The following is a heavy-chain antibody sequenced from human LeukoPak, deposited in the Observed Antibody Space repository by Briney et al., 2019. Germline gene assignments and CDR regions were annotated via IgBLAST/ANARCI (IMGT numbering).Heavy chain of an antibody. J-gene: IGHJ4*02. CDR2: ISGSGGNT. CDR1: GFTFSSYA. CDR3: AKTRARGYSYGPYNY. D-gene: IGHD5-18*01. V-gene: IGHV3-23*01. Sequence: GGSLRLSCAASGFTFSSYAMSWVRQAPGKGLEWVSVISGSGGNTYYADSVKGRFTISRDNSKNTLYLQMNSLRAEDTAVYYCAKTRARGYSYGPYNYWGQGTLVTVSS.